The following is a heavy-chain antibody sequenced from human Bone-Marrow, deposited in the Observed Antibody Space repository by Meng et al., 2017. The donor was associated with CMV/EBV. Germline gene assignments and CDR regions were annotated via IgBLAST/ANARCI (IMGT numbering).Heavy chain of an antibody. J-gene: IGHJ5*02. Sequence: QLQLKESGPGLVTPSETLSLTCTVSGGSISSSSYYWGWIRQPPGKGLEWIGIIYYSGSTYYNPSLKSRVTISVDTSKNQFSLKLSSVTAADTAVYYCARDVYGRGWFDPWGQGTLVTVSS. CDR1: GGSISSSSYY. CDR2: IYYSGST. V-gene: IGHV4-39*07. CDR3: ARDVYGRGWFDP. D-gene: IGHD3-16*01.